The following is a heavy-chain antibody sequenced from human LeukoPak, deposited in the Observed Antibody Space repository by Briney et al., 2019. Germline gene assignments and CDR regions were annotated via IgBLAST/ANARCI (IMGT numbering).Heavy chain of an antibody. J-gene: IGHJ4*02. CDR3: ATGLTPYYYDSSGYYY. CDR1: GYTLTELS. V-gene: IGHV1-24*01. Sequence: ASVKVSCKASGYTLTELSMHWVRQAPGKGLEWMGGFDPEDGETIYAQKFQGRVTMTEDTSTDTAYMELSSLRSEDTAVYYCATGLTPYYYDSSGYYYWGQGTLVTVSS. CDR2: FDPEDGET. D-gene: IGHD3-22*01.